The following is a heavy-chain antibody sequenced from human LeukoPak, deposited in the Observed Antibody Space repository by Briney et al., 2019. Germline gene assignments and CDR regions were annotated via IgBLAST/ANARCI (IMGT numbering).Heavy chain of an antibody. J-gene: IGHJ4*02. CDR1: GFTFNNYG. D-gene: IGHD4-17*01. CDR2: ISGSADNT. CDR3: AKLSDYGDYGNFDY. V-gene: IGHV3-23*01. Sequence: GGSLRLSCAASGFTFNNYGMSWVRQAPGKGLEWVSAISGSADNTYYVDSVKGRFTISRDNSKNTLYLQMNSLRAEDTAVYYCAKLSDYGDYGNFDYWGQGTLVTVSS.